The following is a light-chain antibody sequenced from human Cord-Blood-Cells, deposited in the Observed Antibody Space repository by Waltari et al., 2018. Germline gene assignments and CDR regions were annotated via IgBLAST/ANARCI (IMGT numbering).Light chain of an antibody. Sequence: EIVLTQSPATLSLSPGERATLSCRASQSVSSYVAWYQQKPGQAPRLLIYDASNRATGIPARFSGSWPGTDFTLTISSLEPEDFAVYYCQQRSNWPLTFGGGTKVEIK. CDR3: QQRSNWPLT. V-gene: IGKV3D-11*02. CDR1: QSVSSY. CDR2: DAS. J-gene: IGKJ4*01.